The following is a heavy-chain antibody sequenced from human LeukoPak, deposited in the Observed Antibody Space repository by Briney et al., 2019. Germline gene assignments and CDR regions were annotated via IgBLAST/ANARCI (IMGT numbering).Heavy chain of an antibody. CDR3: ATGHTSPYGSGSYDAFDI. CDR1: GYTLTELS. V-gene: IGHV1-24*01. Sequence: ASVKVSCKVSGYTLTELSMHWVRQAPGQGLEWMGGFDPEDGETIYAQKFQGRVTMTEDTSTDTAYMELSSLRSEDTAVYYCATGHTSPYGSGSYDAFDIWGQGTMVTVSS. D-gene: IGHD3-10*01. CDR2: FDPEDGET. J-gene: IGHJ3*02.